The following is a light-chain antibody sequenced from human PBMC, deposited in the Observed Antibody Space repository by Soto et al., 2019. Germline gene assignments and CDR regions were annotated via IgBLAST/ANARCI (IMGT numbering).Light chain of an antibody. V-gene: IGKV3-11*01. Sequence: EIVLTQSPATLSLSPGERATLSCRASQSVDAYLAWYQQRPGQAPRLLIFDASNRATGIPTGFSGSGSGTDFTLTISSLEPEDFAVYYCQQRSNWAPTFGQGTKVEVK. CDR1: QSVDAY. CDR3: QQRSNWAPT. CDR2: DAS. J-gene: IGKJ1*01.